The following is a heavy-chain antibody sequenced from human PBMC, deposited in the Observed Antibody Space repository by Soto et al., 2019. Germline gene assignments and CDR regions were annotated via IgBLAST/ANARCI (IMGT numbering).Heavy chain of an antibody. D-gene: IGHD3-9*01. V-gene: IGHV3-15*07. J-gene: IGHJ4*01. CDR2: IKSKIDGGTT. CDR3: TTDSLFTGQLVRMDN. CDR1: GFTFSDAW. Sequence: GSLRLSCAASGFTFSDAWINWVRQAPGKGLEWVGRIKSKIDGGTTDFAAPVKGRFAISRDDSRDMVYMEMYSLKTDDTAVYYCTTDSLFTGQLVRMDNWGRGTLVTVSS.